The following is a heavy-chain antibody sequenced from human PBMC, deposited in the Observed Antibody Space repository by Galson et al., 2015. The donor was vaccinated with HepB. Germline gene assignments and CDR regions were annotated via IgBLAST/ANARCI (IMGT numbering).Heavy chain of an antibody. Sequence: SVKVSCKASGGTFSSYAISWVRQAPGQGLEWMGGIIPIFGTANYAQKFQGRVTITADESTSTAYMELSSLRSEDTAVYYCASRYCSSTSCYFFDYWGQGTLVTVSS. V-gene: IGHV1-69*13. CDR3: ASRYCSSTSCYFFDY. J-gene: IGHJ4*02. CDR2: IIPIFGTA. D-gene: IGHD2-2*01. CDR1: GGTFSSYA.